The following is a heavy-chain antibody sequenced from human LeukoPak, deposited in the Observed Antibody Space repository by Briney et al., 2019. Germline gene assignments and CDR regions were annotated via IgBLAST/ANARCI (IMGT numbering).Heavy chain of an antibody. V-gene: IGHV3-48*03. CDR3: ASFSPLVLLDY. CDR2: ISSSGSTI. Sequence: GGSLRLSCAASGFTFSSYEMNWVRQAPGKGLEWVSYISSSGSTIYYADSVKGRFTISRDNAKNSLYLQMNSLRAEDTAVYYCASFSPLVLLDYWGQGTLVTVSS. J-gene: IGHJ4*02. CDR1: GFTFSSYE. D-gene: IGHD4/OR15-4a*01.